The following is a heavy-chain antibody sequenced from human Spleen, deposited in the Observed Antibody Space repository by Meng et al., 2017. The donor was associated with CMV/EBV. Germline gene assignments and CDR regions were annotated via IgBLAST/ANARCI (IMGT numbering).Heavy chain of an antibody. CDR2: MNPNSGNT. CDR3: ARQEKQLGFDY. J-gene: IGHJ4*02. Sequence: SCKASGYTFTSYEINWVRQATGQGLEWMGWMNPNSGNTGYAQKFQGRVTITMNTSISTAYMELSSLRSEDTAVYYCARQEKQLGFDYWGQGILVTVSS. V-gene: IGHV1-8*03. CDR1: GYTFTSYE. D-gene: IGHD6-6*01.